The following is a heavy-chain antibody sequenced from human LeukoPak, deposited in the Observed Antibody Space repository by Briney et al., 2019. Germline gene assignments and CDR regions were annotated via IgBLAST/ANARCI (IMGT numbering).Heavy chain of an antibody. V-gene: IGHV4-59*01. J-gene: IGHJ3*02. CDR1: GGSISSYY. Sequence: PSETLSLTCTVSGGSISSYYWSWIRQPPGKGLEWIGYIYYSGSTNYNPSLKSRVTISVDTSKNQFSLKLSSVTAADTAVYYCARDTNYYDSSGYYYRAFDIWGQGTMVTVSS. D-gene: IGHD3-22*01. CDR3: ARDTNYYDSSGYYYRAFDI. CDR2: IYYSGST.